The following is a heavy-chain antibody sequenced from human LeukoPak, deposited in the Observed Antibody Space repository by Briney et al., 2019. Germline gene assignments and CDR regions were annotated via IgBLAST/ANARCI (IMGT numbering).Heavy chain of an antibody. CDR3: ARIYGESFDY. Sequence: GESLKISCKGSGYSFTNYWIGWVRQMPGKGLEWMGIIYSGDSGTRYSPSSQGQVTISADKSISTAYLQWSSLKASDTAMYYCARIYGESFDYWGQGTLVTVSS. V-gene: IGHV5-51*01. D-gene: IGHD4-17*01. CDR1: GYSFTNYW. J-gene: IGHJ4*02. CDR2: IYSGDSGT.